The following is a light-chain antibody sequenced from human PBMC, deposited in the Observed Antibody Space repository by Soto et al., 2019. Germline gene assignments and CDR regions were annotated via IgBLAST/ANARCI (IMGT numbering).Light chain of an antibody. CDR1: SGHSNYA. CDR2: LNSDGSH. V-gene: IGLV4-69*01. Sequence: QLVLTQSPSASASLGASVKLTCTLSSGHSNYAIAWHQQQSEKGPRYLMKLNSDGSHSKGDGIPDRFSGSSSGAARYLTISRLQSEDGADYYCQTWGSGIVVFGGGTKLTVL. CDR3: QTWGSGIVV. J-gene: IGLJ2*01.